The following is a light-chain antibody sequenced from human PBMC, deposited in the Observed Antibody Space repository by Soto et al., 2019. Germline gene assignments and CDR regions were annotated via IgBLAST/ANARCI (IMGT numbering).Light chain of an antibody. J-gene: IGKJ1*01. CDR2: GAS. CDR3: QQYHTSPLT. CDR1: QSVSRSY. V-gene: IGKV3-20*01. Sequence: IVWTQSPGTLSLSPGKRAALSGRASQSVSRSYLAWYQQKPGQAPRLLIYGASSRATGIPDRFSGSGSGTDFTLTISRLEPEDFALYYCQQYHTSPLTFGQGTKVDI.